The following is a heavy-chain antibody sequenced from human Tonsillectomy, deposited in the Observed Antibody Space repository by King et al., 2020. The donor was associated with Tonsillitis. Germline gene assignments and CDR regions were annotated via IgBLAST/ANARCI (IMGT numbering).Heavy chain of an antibody. CDR1: GFSFRTYW. V-gene: IGHV5-51*01. Sequence: QLVQSGAEVKKPGESLKISCKGSGFSFRTYWIGWVRQMPGKGLEWMGVVYPGDSDTKYSPSFQGQVTISADQSISTAYLQWSSLKASDTAMYYCARRNGYSYSYFDYWGQGTLVTVSS. J-gene: IGHJ4*02. CDR2: VYPGDSDT. CDR3: ARRNGYSYSYFDY. D-gene: IGHD5-12*01.